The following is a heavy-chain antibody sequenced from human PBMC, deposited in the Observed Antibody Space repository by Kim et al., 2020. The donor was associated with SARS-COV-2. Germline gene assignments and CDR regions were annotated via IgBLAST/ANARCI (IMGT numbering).Heavy chain of an antibody. V-gene: IGHV1-18*04. J-gene: IGHJ6*02. D-gene: IGHD6-13*01. CDR3: ARDPISSSWSQVYYYYGMDV. Sequence: ASVKVSCKASGYTFTSYGISWVRQAPGQGLEWMGWISAYNGNTNYAQKLQGRVTMTTDTSTSTAYMELRSLRSDDTAVYYCARDPISSSWSQVYYYYGMDVWGQGTTVTVSS. CDR2: ISAYNGNT. CDR1: GYTFTSYG.